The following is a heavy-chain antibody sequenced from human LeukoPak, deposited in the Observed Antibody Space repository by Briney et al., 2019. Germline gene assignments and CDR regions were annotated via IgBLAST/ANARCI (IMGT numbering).Heavy chain of an antibody. CDR2: ISYDGSNK. CDR1: GFTFSSHA. V-gene: IGHV3-30-3*01. J-gene: IGHJ3*02. CDR3: ARDGSGSYFLGAFDI. Sequence: GRSLRLSCAASGFTFSSHAMHWVRQAPGKGLEWVAVISYDGSNKYYADSVKGRFTISRDNSKNTLYLQMNSLRAEDTAVYYCARDGSGSYFLGAFDIWGQGTMVTVSS. D-gene: IGHD3-10*01.